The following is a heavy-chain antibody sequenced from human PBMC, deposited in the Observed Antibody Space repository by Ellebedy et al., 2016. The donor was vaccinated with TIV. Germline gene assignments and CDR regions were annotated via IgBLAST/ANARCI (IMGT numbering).Heavy chain of an antibody. Sequence: SETLSLTXAVYGGSFSGYYWTWIRQPPGKGLEWIGEINLDGSTNYNPSLKSRVTISVDTSKNQFSLELNSVTAADTAVYYCARGSRLTGTRCSDYWGQGTLVTVS. CDR2: INLDGST. CDR1: GGSFSGYY. CDR3: ARGSRLTGTRCSDY. D-gene: IGHD1-20*01. J-gene: IGHJ4*02. V-gene: IGHV4-34*01.